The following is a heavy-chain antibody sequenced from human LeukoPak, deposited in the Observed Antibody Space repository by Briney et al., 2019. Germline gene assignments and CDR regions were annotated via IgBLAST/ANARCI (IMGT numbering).Heavy chain of an antibody. Sequence: GGSLRLSCAASEFTFSSYSMNWVRQAPGKGLEWVSSISSSSSYIYYADSVKGRFTISRDNSKNTLYLQMNRLRAEDTAVYYCAKGPYYDFWSGYYYFDYWGQGTLVTVSS. J-gene: IGHJ4*02. V-gene: IGHV3-21*04. CDR2: ISSSSSYI. D-gene: IGHD3-3*01. CDR3: AKGPYYDFWSGYYYFDY. CDR1: EFTFSSYS.